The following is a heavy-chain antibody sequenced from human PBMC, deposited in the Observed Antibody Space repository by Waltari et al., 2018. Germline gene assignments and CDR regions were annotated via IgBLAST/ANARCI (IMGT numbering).Heavy chain of an antibody. V-gene: IGHV1-69*08. CDR3: ARGNSSGYYYAGSNYYYGMDV. D-gene: IGHD3-22*01. Sequence: QVQLVQSGAEVKKPGSSVKVSCKASGGTFSSYAISWVRQAPGQGLEWMGRIIPIFGTANYAQKFQGRGTITADKSTSTAYMELSSLRSEDTAVYYCARGNSSGYYYAGSNYYYGMDVWGQGTTVTVSS. CDR2: IIPIFGTA. CDR1: GGTFSSYA. J-gene: IGHJ6*02.